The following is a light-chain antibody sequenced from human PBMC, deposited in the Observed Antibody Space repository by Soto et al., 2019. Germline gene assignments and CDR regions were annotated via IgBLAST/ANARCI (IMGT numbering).Light chain of an antibody. Sequence: DVVVTQSPLSLPVTLGEPASISCRSSQSLLFIDGNSYLSWFQQRPGQSPRRLIYRASNRDSGVPDRFSGSGSGTDFTLKISRVEAEDVGVYFCMQGTHWPPVTFGPGTKLEIK. V-gene: IGKV2-30*01. CDR2: RAS. J-gene: IGKJ2*01. CDR1: QSLLFIDGNSY. CDR3: MQGTHWPPVT.